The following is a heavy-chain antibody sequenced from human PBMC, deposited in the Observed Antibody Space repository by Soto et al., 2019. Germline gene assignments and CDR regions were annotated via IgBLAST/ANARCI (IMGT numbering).Heavy chain of an antibody. J-gene: IGHJ6*02. CDR2: TYYRSKWYN. D-gene: IGHD3-3*01. CDR1: GXSVSSNSAA. CDR3: ARDRYDFWSGYIGHYYGMDV. V-gene: IGHV6-1*01. Sequence: SQTLSLTCAISGXSVSSNSAAWNWIRQTPSRGLEWLGRTYYRSKWYNDYAVSVKSRITINPDTSKNQFSLQLNSVTPEDTAVYYCARDRYDFWSGYIGHYYGMDVWGQGTTVTVSS.